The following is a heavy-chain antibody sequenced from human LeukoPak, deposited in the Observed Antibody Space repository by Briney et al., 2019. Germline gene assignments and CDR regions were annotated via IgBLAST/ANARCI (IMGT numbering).Heavy chain of an antibody. CDR3: TRHSDMVRGVIISDY. J-gene: IGHJ4*02. Sequence: PGGSLKLSCAASGFTFSGPAMHWVRQASGKGLEWVGRIRSKANSYATAYAASVKGRFTISRDDSKNTAYLQMNSLKTEDTAVYYCTRHSDMVRGVIISDYWGQGTLVTVSS. CDR2: IRSKANSYAT. CDR1: GFTFSGPA. V-gene: IGHV3-73*01. D-gene: IGHD3-10*01.